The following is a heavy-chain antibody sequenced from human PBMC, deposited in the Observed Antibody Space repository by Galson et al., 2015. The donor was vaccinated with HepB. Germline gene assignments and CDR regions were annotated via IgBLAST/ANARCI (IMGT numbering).Heavy chain of an antibody. D-gene: IGHD6-13*01. CDR3: ARAPLHLTIAAAGSFFDY. CDR2: IIPILGIA. J-gene: IGHJ4*02. Sequence: SVKVSCKASGGTFSSYIISWVRQAPGQGLEWMGRIIPILGIANYAQKFQGRVTITADKSTSTAYMELSSLRSEDTAMYYCARAPLHLTIAAAGSFFDYWGQGTLVTVSS. CDR1: GGTFSSYI. V-gene: IGHV1-69*02.